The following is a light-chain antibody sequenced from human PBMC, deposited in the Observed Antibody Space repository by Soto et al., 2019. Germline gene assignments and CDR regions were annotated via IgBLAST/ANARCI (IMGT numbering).Light chain of an antibody. CDR3: QTWGTGPVV. J-gene: IGLJ2*01. V-gene: IGLV4-69*01. Sequence: QLVLTQSPSASASLGASVKLTCTLSSGHRSYAIAWHQQQPEKGPRYLMKVDSDGSHSKGDGIPDRFSGSSSGAERYLTISSLQSEDEADYYCQTWGTGPVVFGGGTKLTVL. CDR1: SGHRSYA. CDR2: VDSDGSH.